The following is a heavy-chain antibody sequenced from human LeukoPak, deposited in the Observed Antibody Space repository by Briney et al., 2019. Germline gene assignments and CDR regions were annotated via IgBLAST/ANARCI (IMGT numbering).Heavy chain of an antibody. Sequence: GASVKVSRKASGGTFSSYAISWVRQAPGQGLEWMGWISAYNGNTNYAQKLQGRVTMTTDTSTSTAYMELRSLRSDDTAVYYCARVFDYVWGSYRYTGMQWFDPWGQGTLVTVSS. D-gene: IGHD3-16*02. CDR3: ARVFDYVWGSYRYTGMQWFDP. CDR2: ISAYNGNT. V-gene: IGHV1-18*01. CDR1: GGTFSSYA. J-gene: IGHJ5*02.